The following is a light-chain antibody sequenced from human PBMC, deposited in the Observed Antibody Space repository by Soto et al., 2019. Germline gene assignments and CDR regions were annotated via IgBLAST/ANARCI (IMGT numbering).Light chain of an antibody. J-gene: IGKJ1*01. CDR2: GAS. CDR1: QSVSSSY. CDR3: QQYGSSRT. V-gene: IGKV3-20*01. Sequence: EIVLTQSPGTLSLSPGERATLSCRASQSVSSSYLAWYQQKPGQAPRLLIYGASSRATGIPDRFSGSGSGTDFTLTISRLEPEDGAVDYCQQYGSSRTFGQGTKVEIK.